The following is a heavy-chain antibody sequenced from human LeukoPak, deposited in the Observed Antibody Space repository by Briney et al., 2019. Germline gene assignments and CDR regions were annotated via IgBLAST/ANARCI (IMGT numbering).Heavy chain of an antibody. V-gene: IGHV4-4*02. Sequence: SETLSLTCAVSGGSISSDNWWSWIRQPPGKGLEWIGEVLRSRSTNYNPSLKSRVTMSIDKSKNQFSLKVNSVTAADTAVYYCATYYDTSGYRFDYWGQGTLVTVSS. CDR1: GGSISSDNW. D-gene: IGHD3-22*01. J-gene: IGHJ4*02. CDR2: VLRSRST. CDR3: ATYYDTSGYRFDY.